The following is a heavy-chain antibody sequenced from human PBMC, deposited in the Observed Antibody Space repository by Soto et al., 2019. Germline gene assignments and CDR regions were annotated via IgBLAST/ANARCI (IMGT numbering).Heavy chain of an antibody. J-gene: IGHJ4*02. V-gene: IGHV4-59*12. CDR1: GGSISSYY. Sequence: SETLSLTCTVSGGSISSYYWSWIRQPPGKGLEWIGYIYYSGSTYYNPSLKSRVTISVDTSKNQFSLKLSSVTAADTAVYYCARVKRFLEWLSLDYWGQGTLVTVSS. CDR2: IYYSGST. D-gene: IGHD3-3*01. CDR3: ARVKRFLEWLSLDY.